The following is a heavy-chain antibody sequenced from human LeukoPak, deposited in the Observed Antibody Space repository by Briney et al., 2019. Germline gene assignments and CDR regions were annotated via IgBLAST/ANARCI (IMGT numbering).Heavy chain of an antibody. J-gene: IGHJ4*02. CDR3: AKDGDYYDSSGYLDY. V-gene: IGHV3-30*18. D-gene: IGHD3-22*01. Sequence: PGGSLRLSCAASGFSFSSYGMHWVRRAPGKGLEWVAVISYDGSNKDYAESVKGRFTISRDNSKNTLYLQMNRLRAEDTAVYYCAKDGDYYDSSGYLDYWGQGTLVTVSS. CDR2: ISYDGSNK. CDR1: GFSFSSYG.